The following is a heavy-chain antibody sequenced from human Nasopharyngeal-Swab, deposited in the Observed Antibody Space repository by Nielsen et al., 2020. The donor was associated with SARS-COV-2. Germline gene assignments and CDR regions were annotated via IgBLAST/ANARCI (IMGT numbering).Heavy chain of an antibody. CDR1: GYTFTSFD. Sequence: ASVKVSCKASGYTFTSFDINWVRQAAGQGLEWMGWVNPNNGNTVYAQKFRGRVTMTRNTSISTAYMELSSLRSDDTAVYYCARGGWGIHTSNWFVGYWGQGSLVTVSS. CDR2: VNPNNGNT. D-gene: IGHD6-13*01. J-gene: IGHJ4*02. CDR3: ARGGWGIHTSNWFVGY. V-gene: IGHV1-8*01.